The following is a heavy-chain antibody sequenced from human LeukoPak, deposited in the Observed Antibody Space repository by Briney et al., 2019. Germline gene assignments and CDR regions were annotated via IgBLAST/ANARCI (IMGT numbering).Heavy chain of an antibody. Sequence: KPGGSLRLSCAASGFTVSSNYMSWVRQAPGKGLEWVSYISTYGSTIYYADSVEGRFTISRDNAKNSLYLQLNSLRAEDTAVHYCARDTFHGYTYGPMVPSQFDHWGQGTLVTVSS. CDR3: ARDTFHGYTYGPMVPSQFDH. D-gene: IGHD5-18*01. CDR2: ISTYGSTI. CDR1: GFTVSSNY. V-gene: IGHV3-11*04. J-gene: IGHJ4*02.